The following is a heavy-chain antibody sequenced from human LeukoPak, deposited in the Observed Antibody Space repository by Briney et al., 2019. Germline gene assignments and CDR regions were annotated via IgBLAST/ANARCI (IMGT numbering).Heavy chain of an antibody. CDR2: IYYSGST. CDR1: GGSISSSSYY. V-gene: IGHV4-61*01. Sequence: SETLSLTCTVSGGSISSSSYYWGWIRQPPGKGLEWIGYIYYSGSTNYNPSLKSRVTISVDTSKNQFSLKLSSVTAADTAVYYCAREGDYGSGSYYNPWAFDIWGQGTMVTVSS. J-gene: IGHJ3*02. D-gene: IGHD3-10*01. CDR3: AREGDYGSGSYYNPWAFDI.